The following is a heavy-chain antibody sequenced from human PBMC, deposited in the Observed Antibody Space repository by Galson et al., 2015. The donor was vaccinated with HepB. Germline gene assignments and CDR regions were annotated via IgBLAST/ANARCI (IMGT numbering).Heavy chain of an antibody. D-gene: IGHD6-6*01. CDR1: GGTFSSYA. J-gene: IGHJ6*03. CDR3: AGVAARSPQIPYYMDV. CDR2: IIPIFGTA. V-gene: IGHV1-69*13. Sequence: SVKVSCKASGGTFSSYAISWVRQAPGQGLEWMGGIIPIFGTANYAQKFQGRVTITADESTSTAYMELSSLRSEDTAVYYCAGVAARSPQIPYYMDVWGKATTVTVSS.